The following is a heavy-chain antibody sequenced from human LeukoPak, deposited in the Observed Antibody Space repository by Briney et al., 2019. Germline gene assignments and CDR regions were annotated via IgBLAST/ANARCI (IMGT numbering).Heavy chain of an antibody. V-gene: IGHV3-53*01. D-gene: IGHD3-3*01. CDR1: GFTVSSHY. CDR3: AKDPTVYGLYYFDY. J-gene: IGHJ4*02. CDR2: IYSGGST. Sequence: QPGGSLRLSCAASGFTVSSHYMSWVRQAPGKGLEWVSVIYSGGSTYYADSVKGRFTISRDNSKNTLYLQMNSLRAEDTAVYYCAKDPTVYGLYYFDYWGQGTLVTVSS.